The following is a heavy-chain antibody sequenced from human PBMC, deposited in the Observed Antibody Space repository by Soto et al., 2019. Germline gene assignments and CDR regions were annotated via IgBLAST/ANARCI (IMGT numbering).Heavy chain of an antibody. J-gene: IGHJ6*02. CDR1: GGSISSSSYY. CDR3: ASSRQQLDGPYYYYGMDV. D-gene: IGHD6-13*01. CDR2: IYYSGST. Sequence: PAETLSLTCTVSGGSISSSSYYWGWIRQPPGKGLEWIGSIYYSGSTYYNPSLKSRVTISVDTSKNQFSLKLSSVTAADTAVYYCASSRQQLDGPYYYYGMDVWGQGTTVTVSS. V-gene: IGHV4-39*01.